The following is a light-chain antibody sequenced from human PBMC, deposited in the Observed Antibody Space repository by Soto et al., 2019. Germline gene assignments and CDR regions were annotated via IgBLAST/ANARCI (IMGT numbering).Light chain of an antibody. J-gene: IGKJ1*01. CDR3: QQYNNWPRT. CDR1: QSISSN. CDR2: GAS. V-gene: IGKV3-15*01. Sequence: EIVMTQSPVTLSVSPGERATLSCRASQSISSNLAWYQQKPGQAPRLLIYGASTRATDIPARFSGSGSGTEFTLTISSLQSEDFAVYYCQQYNNWPRTFGQGTKVEIK.